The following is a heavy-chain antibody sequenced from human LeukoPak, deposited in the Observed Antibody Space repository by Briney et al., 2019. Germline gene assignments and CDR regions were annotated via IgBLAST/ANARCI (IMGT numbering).Heavy chain of an antibody. Sequence: ASVKVSCKASGYTFTSYDINWVRQATGQGLEWMGWMNPNSGNTGYAQKFQGRVTMTRNTSISTAYMELSSLRSEDTAVYYCARGGYYDFWSGSQPYYYGMDVWGQGTTVTVSS. CDR2: MNPNSGNT. J-gene: IGHJ6*02. V-gene: IGHV1-8*01. CDR1: GYTFTSYD. CDR3: ARGGYYDFWSGSQPYYYGMDV. D-gene: IGHD3-3*01.